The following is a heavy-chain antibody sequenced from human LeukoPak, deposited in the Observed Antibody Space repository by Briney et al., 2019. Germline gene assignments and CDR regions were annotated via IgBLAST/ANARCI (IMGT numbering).Heavy chain of an antibody. Sequence: ASVKVSCKASGYTFTGYYMHWVRQAPGQGLEWMGIINPSGGSTSYAQKFQGRVTMTTDTSTSTAYMELRSLRSDDTAVYYCVRESGGYYGGAFDYWGQGTLVTVSS. CDR2: INPSGGST. D-gene: IGHD3-22*01. CDR1: GYTFTGYY. CDR3: VRESGGYYGGAFDY. V-gene: IGHV1-46*01. J-gene: IGHJ4*02.